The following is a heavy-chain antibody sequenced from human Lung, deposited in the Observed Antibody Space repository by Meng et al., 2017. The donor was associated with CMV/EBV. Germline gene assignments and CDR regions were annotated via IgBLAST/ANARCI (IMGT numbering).Heavy chain of an antibody. CDR3: AKYYYGLDV. CDR1: GFTFDDYA. V-gene: IGHV3-43D*03. J-gene: IGHJ6*02. CDR2: ISWDGGST. Sequence: ESXKISCAASGFTFDDYAMHWVRQAPGKGLEWVSLISWDGGSTYYADSVKGRFTISRDNSKSSLYLQMNGLRAEDTALYHCAKYYYGLDVWGQGPTVTVSS.